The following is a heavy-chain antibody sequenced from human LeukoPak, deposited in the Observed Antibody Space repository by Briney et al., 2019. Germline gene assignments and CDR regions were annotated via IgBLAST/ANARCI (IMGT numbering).Heavy chain of an antibody. V-gene: IGHV3-7*01. CDR2: IKQDGSEK. CDR1: GFTFSSYW. CDR3: HSIAAAGTGY. D-gene: IGHD6-13*01. Sequence: GGSLRLSCAASGFTFSSYWMSWVRQAPGKGLEWVANIKQDGSEKYYVDSVKGRFTISRDNAKNTLYLQMNSLRAEDAAVYYCHSIAAAGTGYWGQGILVTVSS. J-gene: IGHJ4*02.